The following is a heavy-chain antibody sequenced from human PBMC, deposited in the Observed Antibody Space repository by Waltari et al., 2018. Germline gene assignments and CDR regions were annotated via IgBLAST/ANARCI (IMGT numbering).Heavy chain of an antibody. V-gene: IGHV4-59*11. D-gene: IGHD6-19*01. Sequence: QLQLQESGPGLVKPSETLSLTCTVSGGSISSHYWSWIRQPPGKGLEWIGYIYYSGSTNYNPSLKSRVTISVDTSKNPFSLKLSSVTAADTAVYYCARRVAVAGGWFDPWGQGTLVTVSS. CDR3: ARRVAVAGGWFDP. CDR2: IYYSGST. J-gene: IGHJ5*02. CDR1: GGSISSHY.